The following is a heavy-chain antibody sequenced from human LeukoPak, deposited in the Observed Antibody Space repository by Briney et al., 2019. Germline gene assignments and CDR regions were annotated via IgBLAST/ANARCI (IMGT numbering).Heavy chain of an antibody. CDR2: IKTRSDGGTT. V-gene: IGHV3-15*07. Sequence: GGSLRLSCTVSGYTFYNTWMNWVRRAPGKGLEWVGRIKTRSDGGTTDYAAPINGRFTISRDDSKSTLFLQMNSLKTEDTAVYYCATGGYDFSYWGQGTPVTVSS. CDR1: GYTFYNTW. J-gene: IGHJ4*02. D-gene: IGHD5-12*01. CDR3: ATGGYDFSY.